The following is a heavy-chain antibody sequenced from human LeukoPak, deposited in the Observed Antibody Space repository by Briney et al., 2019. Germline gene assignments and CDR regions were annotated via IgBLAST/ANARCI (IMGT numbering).Heavy chain of an antibody. D-gene: IGHD3-3*01. V-gene: IGHV3-9*01. Sequence: PGRSLRLSCAAPGFTFDDYAMHWVRQAPGKGLEWVSGISWNSGSIGYADSVKGRFTISRDNAKNSLYLQMNSLRAEDTALYYCAKDTAYDFWSGYSDYWGQGTLVTVSS. CDR2: ISWNSGSI. CDR1: GFTFDDYA. CDR3: AKDTAYDFWSGYSDY. J-gene: IGHJ4*02.